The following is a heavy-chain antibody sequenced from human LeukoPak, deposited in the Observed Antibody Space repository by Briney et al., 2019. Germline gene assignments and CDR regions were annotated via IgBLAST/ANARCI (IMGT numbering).Heavy chain of an antibody. Sequence: SETLSLTCTVSGGSISSSSYYWGWIRQPPGKGLEWIGSIYYSGSTNYNPSLKSRVTISVDTSKNQFSLKLSSVTAADTAVYYCARGSLSFEQWLVDYWGQGTLVTVSS. CDR1: GGSISSSSYY. CDR3: ARGSLSFEQWLVDY. V-gene: IGHV4-39*07. CDR2: IYYSGST. J-gene: IGHJ4*02. D-gene: IGHD6-19*01.